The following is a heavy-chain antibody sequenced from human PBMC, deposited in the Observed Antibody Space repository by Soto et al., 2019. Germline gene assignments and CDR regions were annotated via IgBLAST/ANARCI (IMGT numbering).Heavy chain of an antibody. CDR1: GYTFTSYD. J-gene: IGHJ6*03. CDR2: MNPNSGNT. Sequence: QVQLVQSGAEVKKPGASVKVSCKASGYTFTSYDINWVRQATGQGLEWMGWMNPNSGNTGYAQKFQGRVTMTRNTSISTAYMELSSMRSEDTAVYYCARGRDIVVVPAAIDYYHYYLDVWGKGTTVTVSS. CDR3: ARGRDIVVVPAAIDYYHYYLDV. D-gene: IGHD2-2*01. V-gene: IGHV1-8*01.